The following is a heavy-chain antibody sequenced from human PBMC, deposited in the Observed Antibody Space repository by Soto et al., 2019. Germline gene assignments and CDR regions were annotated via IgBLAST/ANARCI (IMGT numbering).Heavy chain of an antibody. V-gene: IGHV1-8*02. CDR1: GYTFTSYD. Sequence: ASVKVSCKASGYTFTSYDINWVRQATGQGLEYLGWMNPNSGNTGYVQKFQGRVTLTRNTSISTAYMELSSLRSEDTAVYYCARDLCSGGSCHFDYWGQGTLVTVSS. CDR3: ARDLCSGGSCHFDY. D-gene: IGHD2-15*01. J-gene: IGHJ4*02. CDR2: MNPNSGNT.